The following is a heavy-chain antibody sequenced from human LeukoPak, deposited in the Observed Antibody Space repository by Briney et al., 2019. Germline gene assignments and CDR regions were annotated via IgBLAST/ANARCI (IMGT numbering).Heavy chain of an antibody. Sequence: PSETLSLTCTVSGGSISSSSYYWGWIRQPPGKGLEWIGSIYYSGSTYYNPSLKSRVTISVDTSKNQFSLKLSSVTAADTAVYYCARGERGYSYGVDYWGQGTLVTLSS. CDR3: ARGERGYSYGVDY. CDR1: GGSISSSSYY. CDR2: IYYSGST. V-gene: IGHV4-39*01. J-gene: IGHJ4*02. D-gene: IGHD5-18*01.